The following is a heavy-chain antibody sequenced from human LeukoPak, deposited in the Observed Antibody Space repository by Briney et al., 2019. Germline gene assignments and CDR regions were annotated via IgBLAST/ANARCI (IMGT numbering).Heavy chain of an antibody. D-gene: IGHD6-19*01. V-gene: IGHV1-69*05. Sequence: ASVKVSCKASGGTFSSYAISWVRQAPGQGLEWMGGIIPIFGTANYAQKFQGRVTITTDESTSTAYMELSSLRSEDTAVYYCASGDSSGCLDYWGQGTLATVSS. CDR2: IIPIFGTA. CDR1: GGTFSSYA. CDR3: ASGDSSGCLDY. J-gene: IGHJ4*02.